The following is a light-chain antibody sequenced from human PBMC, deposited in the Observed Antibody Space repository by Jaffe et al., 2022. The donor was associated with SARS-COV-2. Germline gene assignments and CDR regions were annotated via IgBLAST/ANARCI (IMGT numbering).Light chain of an antibody. CDR1: QDIRSY. CDR3: LQYKSFPWT. J-gene: IGKJ1*01. V-gene: IGKV1-16*01. CDR2: AAS. Sequence: DIQMTQSPSSLSASVGDRVTITCRASQDIRSYLTWFQQKPGKAPKSLIYAASSLQGGVPSRFSGGGSGTDFTLTIDSLQPEDFATYTCLQYKSFPWTLGQGTKVEIK.